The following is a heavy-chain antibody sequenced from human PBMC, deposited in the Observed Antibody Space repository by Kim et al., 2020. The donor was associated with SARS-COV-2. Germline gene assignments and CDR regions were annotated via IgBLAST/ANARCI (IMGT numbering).Heavy chain of an antibody. CDR1: GYTLTELS. CDR2: FDPEDGET. Sequence: ASVKVSCKVSGYTLTELSMHWVRQAPGKGLEWMGGFDPEDGETIYAQKFQGRVTMTEDTSTDTAYMELSSLRSEDTAVYYCATGEPLHGYNYNYFDYWGQGTLVTVSS. CDR3: ATGEPLHGYNYNYFDY. V-gene: IGHV1-24*01. J-gene: IGHJ4*02. D-gene: IGHD5-12*01.